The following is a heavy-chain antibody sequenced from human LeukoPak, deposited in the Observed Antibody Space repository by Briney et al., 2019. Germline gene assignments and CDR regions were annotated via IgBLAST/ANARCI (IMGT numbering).Heavy chain of an antibody. CDR2: IKSKTDGGTT. V-gene: IGHV3-15*01. J-gene: IGHJ4*02. D-gene: IGHD5-18*01. CDR1: GFTFSNAW. CDR3: TTARGYSYGSSYFDY. Sequence: GGSLRLSCAASGFTFSNAWMSWVRQAPGKGLEWVGRIKSKTDGGTTDYAAPVKGRFTISRDDSKNALYLQMNSLKTEDTAVYYCTTARGYSYGSSYFDYWGQGPLVTVSS.